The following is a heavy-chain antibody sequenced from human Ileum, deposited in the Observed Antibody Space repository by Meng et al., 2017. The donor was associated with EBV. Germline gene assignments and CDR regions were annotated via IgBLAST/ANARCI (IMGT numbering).Heavy chain of an antibody. J-gene: IGHJ5*02. CDR3: ARGRTDYDWGSYPFNNHFDP. D-gene: IGHD3-16*02. V-gene: IGHV4-34*02. Sequence: QVYLQQWGAGPLKPAETLSLTCAGYGGSLSGYYWSWIRQSPGKGLEWIGEINHGGSLNYNPSLKRRVTISIDTSKSHLSLRLTSVTAADTALYYCARGRTDYDWGSYPFNNHFDPWGQGALVTVSS. CDR2: INHGGSL. CDR1: GGSLSGYY.